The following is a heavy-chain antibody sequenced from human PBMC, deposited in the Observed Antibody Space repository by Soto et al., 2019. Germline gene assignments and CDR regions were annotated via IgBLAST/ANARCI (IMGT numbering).Heavy chain of an antibody. D-gene: IGHD6-13*01. Sequence: GGSLRLSCAVSGFTVSSSYMSWVRQAPGKGLEWVSIIYSGGTTYYADSVKGRFTISRDNSKNTMYLQMTSLRGEDTAVYYCARVGLSVAFSWSLPGNYGMDVWGQGTTVTVSS. J-gene: IGHJ6*02. V-gene: IGHV3-66*01. CDR1: GFTVSSSY. CDR2: IYSGGTT. CDR3: ARVGLSVAFSWSLPGNYGMDV.